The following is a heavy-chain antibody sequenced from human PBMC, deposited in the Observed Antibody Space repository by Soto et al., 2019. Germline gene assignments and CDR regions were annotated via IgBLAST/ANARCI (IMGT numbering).Heavy chain of an antibody. J-gene: IGHJ5*02. CDR1: GGSISSYY. Sequence: SETLSLTCTVSGGSISSYYWSWIRQPPGKGLEWIGYIYYSGSTNYNPSLKSRVTISVDTSKNQFSLKLSSVTAADTAVHYCARDPTSYDFWSGYYMGGWFDPWGQGTLVTVSS. D-gene: IGHD3-3*01. CDR2: IYYSGST. V-gene: IGHV4-59*01. CDR3: ARDPTSYDFWSGYYMGGWFDP.